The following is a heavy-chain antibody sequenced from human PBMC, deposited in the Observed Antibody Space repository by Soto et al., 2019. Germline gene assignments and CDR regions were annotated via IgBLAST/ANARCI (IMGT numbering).Heavy chain of an antibody. Sequence: SVKVSCKASGGTFSSYAISWVRQAPGQGLEWMGGIIPIFGTANYAQKFQGRVTITADESTSTAYMELSSLRSEDTAVYYCASRGYSGYDTFDYWGQGTLVTVSS. CDR3: ASRGYSGYDTFDY. V-gene: IGHV1-69*13. CDR2: IIPIFGTA. D-gene: IGHD5-12*01. J-gene: IGHJ4*02. CDR1: GGTFSSYA.